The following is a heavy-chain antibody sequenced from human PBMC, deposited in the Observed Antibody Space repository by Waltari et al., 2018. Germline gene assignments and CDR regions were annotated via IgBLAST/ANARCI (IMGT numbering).Heavy chain of an antibody. J-gene: IGHJ4*02. V-gene: IGHV4-4*02. D-gene: IGHD2-15*01. Sequence: QLQLQESGPGLVTPSGTLSLTCAVPGDSMSSSYWWSWVRQPPGKGLEWIGQDHGSRRANYNPSFASRVTVSLDTPNNQFSLRVTSATAADTAIYYCARDRGRGLYLDSWGPGTLVAVSP. CDR2: DHGSRRA. CDR1: GDSMSSSYW. CDR3: ARDRGRGLYLDS.